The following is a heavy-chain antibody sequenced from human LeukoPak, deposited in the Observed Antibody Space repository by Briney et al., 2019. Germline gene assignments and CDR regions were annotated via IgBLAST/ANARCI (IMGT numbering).Heavy chain of an antibody. Sequence: PSETLSLTCAVYGGSFSDYYWSWIRQPPGKGLEWIGEVNHSGRANYNPSLKSRVTISVDTSKNQFSLKLGSVTAADTAVYYCARYKGYYDSSGYWGQGTLVTVSS. CDR3: ARYKGYYDSSGY. V-gene: IGHV4-34*01. J-gene: IGHJ4*02. CDR2: VNHSGRA. CDR1: GGSFSDYY. D-gene: IGHD3-22*01.